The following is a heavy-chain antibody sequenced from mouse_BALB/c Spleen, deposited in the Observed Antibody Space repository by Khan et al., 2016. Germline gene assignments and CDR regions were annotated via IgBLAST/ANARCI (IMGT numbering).Heavy chain of an antibody. CDR2: INPYSDGT. CDR1: GYTFTSYV. Sequence: VQLQQSGPELVKPGASVKMSCKVSGYTFTSYVMHWVKQKPGQGLEWIGYINPYSDGTKYNAKFKGQATLTSDKSSRSAYMVLSSLTSEDSAASYCARGAGNYRTYGYFDDWGEGTSVTVSS. V-gene: IGHV1S136*01. CDR3: ARGAGNYRTYGYFDD. J-gene: IGHJ1*01. D-gene: IGHD2-1*01.